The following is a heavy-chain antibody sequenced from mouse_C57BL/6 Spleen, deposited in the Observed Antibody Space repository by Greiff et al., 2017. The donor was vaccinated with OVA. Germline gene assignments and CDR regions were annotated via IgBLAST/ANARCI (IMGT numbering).Heavy chain of an antibody. CDR1: GYAFSSSW. Sequence: VQGVESGPELVKPGASVKISCKASGYAFSSSWMNWVKQRPGKGLEWIGRIYPGDGDTNYNGKFKGKATLTADKSSSTAYMQLSSLTSEDSAVYFCARVYYDYDYYAMDYWGQGTSVTVSS. D-gene: IGHD2-4*01. CDR2: IYPGDGDT. V-gene: IGHV1-82*01. CDR3: ARVYYDYDYYAMDY. J-gene: IGHJ4*01.